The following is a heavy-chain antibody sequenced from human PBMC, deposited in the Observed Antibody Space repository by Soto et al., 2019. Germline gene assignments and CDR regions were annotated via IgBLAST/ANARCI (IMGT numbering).Heavy chain of an antibody. D-gene: IGHD3-3*01. CDR1: GGSILDSTYY. J-gene: IGHJ5*02. CDR3: ARGPAILNP. V-gene: IGHV4-39*01. Sequence: SETLSLTCTVSGGSILDSTYYWAWIRQSPGKGLEWIGTIFYSGGTYYNPSLKSRVTINPDTSKNQFSLQLSSVTAEDTAVYYCARGPAILNPWGQGILVTVSS. CDR2: IFYSGGT.